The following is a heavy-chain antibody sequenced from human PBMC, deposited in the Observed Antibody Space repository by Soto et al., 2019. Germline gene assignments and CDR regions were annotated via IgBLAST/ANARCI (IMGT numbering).Heavy chain of an antibody. Sequence: PSETLSLTCTVSRGSISSYYWSWIRQPPGKGLEYVGYIYHSGSANHNPALENRMSMSVDTSRNQFSLNLSFVTAADTAVYYCARDRPPGDYWGQGTLVTVSS. CDR1: RGSISSYY. J-gene: IGHJ4*02. V-gene: IGHV4-59*01. D-gene: IGHD6-6*01. CDR2: IYHSGSA. CDR3: ARDRPPGDY.